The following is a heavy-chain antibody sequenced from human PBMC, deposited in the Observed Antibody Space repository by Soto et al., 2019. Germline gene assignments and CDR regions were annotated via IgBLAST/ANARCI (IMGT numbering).Heavy chain of an antibody. V-gene: IGHV3-74*01. CDR2: VNPDGSET. D-gene: IGHD6-13*01. Sequence: EVQLVESGGGVVQPGGSLRLSCAASGFTFSSYWMHWVRQAPGKGLVWVSRVNPDGSETSYADSVKGRFTISRDNAKNTLYLQMNILRAEDKAVYYCARVAVGSYYFDYWGQGTLLTGSS. CDR3: ARVAVGSYYFDY. CDR1: GFTFSSYW. J-gene: IGHJ4*02.